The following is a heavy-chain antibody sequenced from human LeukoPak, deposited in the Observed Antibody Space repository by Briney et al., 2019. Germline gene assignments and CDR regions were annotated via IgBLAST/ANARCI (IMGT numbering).Heavy chain of an antibody. CDR3: ATMGATNFDH. CDR2: INPNSGGT. J-gene: IGHJ4*02. V-gene: IGHV1-2*02. CDR1: GYTFTHYY. D-gene: IGHD1-26*01. Sequence: ASLKVSFTPSGYTFTHYYIHWVRQAPGQGLEWLGWINPNSGGTHYAHKFEDRVIMTRDTSIRTAYMEVSRLGSDDTAEYYCATMGATNFDHWGQGALVTVSS.